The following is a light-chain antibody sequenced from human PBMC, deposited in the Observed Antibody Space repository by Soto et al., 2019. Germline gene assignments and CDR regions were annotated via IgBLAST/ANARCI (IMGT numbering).Light chain of an antibody. CDR1: QSISSD. V-gene: IGKV3-15*01. CDR3: QQYNNWAPWT. CDR2: GAS. Sequence: EVVMTQSPATLSVSPGERATLSCRASQSISSDLAWYQQKPGQAPRLLIYGASTRASDIPARFSGSGSVTEFTLPISSLQSEDCAVYYCQQYNNWAPWTFGQGTKVEFK. J-gene: IGKJ1*01.